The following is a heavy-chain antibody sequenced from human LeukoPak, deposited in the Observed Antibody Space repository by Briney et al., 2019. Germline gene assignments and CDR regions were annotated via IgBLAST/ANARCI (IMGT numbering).Heavy chain of an antibody. CDR1: GDSVSNNSAA. V-gene: IGHV6-1*01. D-gene: IGHD1-26*01. Sequence: SQTLSLTCVISGDSVSNNSAAWNWIRQSPSRGLEWLGRTYYRSQWYNHYAVSVKSRITINSDTSKNQFSLQLNSVTPEDTAVYYCARESVGWELSYYSDYWGQGTLVTVSS. CDR2: TYYRSQWYN. CDR3: ARESVGWELSYYSDY. J-gene: IGHJ4*02.